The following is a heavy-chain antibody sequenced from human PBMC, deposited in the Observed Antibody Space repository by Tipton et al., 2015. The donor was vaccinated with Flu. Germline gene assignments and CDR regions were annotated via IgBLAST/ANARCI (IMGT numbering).Heavy chain of an antibody. CDR3: ARAPLGSKFATFDF. V-gene: IGHV4-31*03. CDR1: GDSISSSGYY. CDR2: IYYSGNT. Sequence: TLSLTCTVSGDSISSSGYYWSWSRQHPGKGLEWIGYIYYSGNTYYNPSLRSRVSISADTSQNQFALKVTSVTAADTAVYYCARAPLGSKFATFDFWGQGALVTVSA. J-gene: IGHJ4*02. D-gene: IGHD1-26*01.